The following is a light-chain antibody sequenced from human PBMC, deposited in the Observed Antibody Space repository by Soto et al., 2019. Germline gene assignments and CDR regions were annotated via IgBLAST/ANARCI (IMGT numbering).Light chain of an antibody. V-gene: IGLV1-51*01. CDR1: SSNIGYNY. CDR2: DNN. CDR3: GTWDSSRSARRDV. J-gene: IGLJ1*01. Sequence: QSVLTQPPSVSAAPGQKVTISCSGSSSNIGYNYVSWYQQLPGTAPKLLIYDNNKRPSVIPDRFSGAKSGTSATLGITGLQTGDEADYYCGTWDSSRSARRDVFGTGTKVTVL.